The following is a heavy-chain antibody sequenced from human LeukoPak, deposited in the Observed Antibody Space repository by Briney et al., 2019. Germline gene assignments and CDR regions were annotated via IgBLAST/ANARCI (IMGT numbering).Heavy chain of an antibody. CDR1: GFTFSSYE. J-gene: IGHJ4*02. D-gene: IGHD2-21*02. Sequence: GGSLRLSCAASGFTFSSYEMNWVRQAPGKGLEWVSYISSSGSTIYYADSVKGRFTISRDNAKNSLYLQMNSLRAEDTAVYYCAKGGDWSSFDYWGQGTLVTVSS. V-gene: IGHV3-48*03. CDR2: ISSSGSTI. CDR3: AKGGDWSSFDY.